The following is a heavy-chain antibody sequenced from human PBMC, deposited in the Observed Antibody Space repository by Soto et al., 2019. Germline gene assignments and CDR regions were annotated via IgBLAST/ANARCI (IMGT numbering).Heavy chain of an antibody. V-gene: IGHV1-69*13. CDR3: ARGLGDYYDSSGTSKQLDY. D-gene: IGHD3-22*01. Sequence: ASVKVSCKASGGTFSSYAISWVRQAPGQGLEWMGGIIPIFGTANYAQKFQGRVTITADESTSTAYMELSSLRSEDTAVYYCARGLGDYYDSSGTSKQLDYWGQGTLVTVSS. J-gene: IGHJ4*02. CDR2: IIPIFGTA. CDR1: GGTFSSYA.